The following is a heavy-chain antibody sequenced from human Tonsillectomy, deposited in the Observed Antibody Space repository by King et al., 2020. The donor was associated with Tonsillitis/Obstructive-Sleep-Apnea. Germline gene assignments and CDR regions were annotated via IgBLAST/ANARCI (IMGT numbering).Heavy chain of an antibody. J-gene: IGHJ6*03. CDR2: INHSGST. Sequence: QVQLQQWGAGLLKPSETLSLTCAVHGGSFSIYYWNWIRQPPGKGLEWIGEINHSGSTNYNPSLKSRVTISVDTSKNQFSLKLTSVTAADTAVYYCARGAVVVPVAIREYYMDVWGKGTTVTVSS. CDR1: GGSFSIYY. D-gene: IGHD2-2*02. CDR3: ARGAVVVPVAIREYYMDV. V-gene: IGHV4-34*01.